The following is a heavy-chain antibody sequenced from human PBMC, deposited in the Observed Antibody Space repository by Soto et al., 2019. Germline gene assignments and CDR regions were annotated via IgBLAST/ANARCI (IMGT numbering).Heavy chain of an antibody. V-gene: IGHV3-33*01. CDR3: GRALHTTTVTRGGMDV. Sequence: SLRLSCGASVFSFSAYGMHWVRQAPGKGLEWVAVVWLAGINIYYADSVRGRFTISRDDSSDTLYLQMNGLRAEDTAVYYCGRALHTTTVTRGGMDVWGQGTTVTVSS. CDR2: VWLAGINI. J-gene: IGHJ6*02. CDR1: VFSFSAYG. D-gene: IGHD4-17*01.